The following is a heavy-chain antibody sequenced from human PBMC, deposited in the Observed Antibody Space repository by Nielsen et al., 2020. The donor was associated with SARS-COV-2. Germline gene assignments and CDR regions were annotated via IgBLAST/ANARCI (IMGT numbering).Heavy chain of an antibody. CDR3: ARVNHSSISA. CDR2: INPTNGGT. J-gene: IGHJ5*02. D-gene: IGHD3-22*01. V-gene: IGHV1-46*01. Sequence: ASVKVSCKASGYTFTNNYMHWVRQAPGQGLEWMGLINPTNGGTTYAQKFLGTVTMTRDTSTSTVFMELSSLRSDDTAVYYCARVNHSSISAWGQGTVVTVSS. CDR1: GYTFTNNY.